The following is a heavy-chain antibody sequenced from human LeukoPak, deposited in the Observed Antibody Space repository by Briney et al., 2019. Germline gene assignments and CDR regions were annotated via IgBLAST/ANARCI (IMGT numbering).Heavy chain of an antibody. CDR1: GFTFSGYS. V-gene: IGHV3-23*01. J-gene: IGHJ4*02. D-gene: IGHD6-19*01. Sequence: GGSLRLSCAASGFTFSGYSMNWVRQAPGKGLEWVSAISGSGGSTYYADSVKGRFTISRDNSKNTLYLQMNSLRAEDTAVYYCAKDLRVAGTGGFDYWGQGTLVTVSS. CDR2: ISGSGGST. CDR3: AKDLRVAGTGGFDY.